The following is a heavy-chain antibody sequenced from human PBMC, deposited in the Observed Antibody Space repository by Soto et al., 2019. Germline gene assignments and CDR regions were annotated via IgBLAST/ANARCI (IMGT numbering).Heavy chain of an antibody. CDR2: ISFDGSNK. J-gene: IGHJ4*02. CDR1: GFTFSSYG. Sequence: QVQLVESGGGVFQPGRSLRLSCAASGFTFSSYGMHWVRQAPGKGLEWVAVISFDGSNKYYADSVKGRFTVSRDNSKNTLYLQMNSLRAEDTAVYYCAKDYLTHTVTTRFHYWGLGTMVTVSS. D-gene: IGHD4-17*01. V-gene: IGHV3-30*18. CDR3: AKDYLTHTVTTRFHY.